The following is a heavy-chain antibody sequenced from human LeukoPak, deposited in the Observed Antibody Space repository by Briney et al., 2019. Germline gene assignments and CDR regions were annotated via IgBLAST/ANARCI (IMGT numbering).Heavy chain of an antibody. CDR3: AKDRRAGSYDY. D-gene: IGHD3-10*01. J-gene: IGHJ4*02. Sequence: GGTLRLSCAASGFTFSRNGMTWVRQAPGKGLEWVSAISGSGGSTYYADSVKGRFTISRDNSKNTLYLQMDSLRAEDTAVYYCAKDRRAGSYDYWGQGTLVTVSS. CDR2: ISGSGGST. V-gene: IGHV3-23*01. CDR1: GFTFSRNG.